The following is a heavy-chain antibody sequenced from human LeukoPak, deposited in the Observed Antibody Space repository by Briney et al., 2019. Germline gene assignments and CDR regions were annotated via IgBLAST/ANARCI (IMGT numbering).Heavy chain of an antibody. CDR2: INTNTGNP. CDR1: GYTFTSYG. J-gene: IGHJ5*02. CDR3: ARGWGLAVAGVFGNWFDP. V-gene: IGHV7-4-1*02. D-gene: IGHD6-19*01. Sequence: ASVKVSCKASGYTFTSYGISWVRQAPGQGLEWMGWINTNTGNPTYAQGFTGRFVFSLDTSVSTAYLQISSLKAEDTAVYYCARGWGLAVAGVFGNWFDPWGQGTLVTVSS.